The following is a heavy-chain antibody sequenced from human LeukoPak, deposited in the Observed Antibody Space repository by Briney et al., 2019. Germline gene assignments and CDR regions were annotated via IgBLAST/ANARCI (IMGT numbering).Heavy chain of an antibody. J-gene: IGHJ3*02. V-gene: IGHV3-21*01. CDR2: ISSSSYI. CDR1: VFTFSSYS. D-gene: IGHD3-3*01. CDR3: ARHDGGVNAFDI. Sequence: GGSLRLSCAASVFTFSSYSMNWVPQAPGKGREWVSSISSSSYIYYADSVRGRFTISRDNAKNSLYLQMNSLRAEDTAVYYCARHDGGVNAFDIWGQGTMVTVFS.